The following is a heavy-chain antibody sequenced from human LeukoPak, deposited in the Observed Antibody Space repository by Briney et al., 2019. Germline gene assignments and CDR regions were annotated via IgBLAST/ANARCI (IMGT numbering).Heavy chain of an antibody. V-gene: IGHV4-39*07. CDR3: ARGSA. Sequence: SETLSLTCTVSGGSISSSSYYWGWIRQPPGKGLEWIGEINHSGSTNYNPSLKSRVTISVDTSKNQFSLKLSSVTAADTAVYYCARGSAWGQGTLVTVSS. J-gene: IGHJ5*02. CDR1: GGSISSSSYY. CDR2: INHSGST.